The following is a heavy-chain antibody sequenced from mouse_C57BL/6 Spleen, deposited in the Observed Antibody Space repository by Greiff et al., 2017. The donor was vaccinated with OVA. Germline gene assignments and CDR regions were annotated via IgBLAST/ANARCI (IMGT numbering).Heavy chain of an antibody. CDR2: ISSGSSTI. Sequence: EVKLVESGGGLVKPGGSLTLSCAASGFTFSDYGMHWVRQAPEKGLEWVAYISSGSSTIYYADTVKGRFTISRDNAKNTLVLQMTSLRSEDTAMYYCARTEGWYFDVWGTGTTVTVSS. CDR1: GFTFSDYG. CDR3: ARTEGWYFDV. J-gene: IGHJ1*03. V-gene: IGHV5-17*01.